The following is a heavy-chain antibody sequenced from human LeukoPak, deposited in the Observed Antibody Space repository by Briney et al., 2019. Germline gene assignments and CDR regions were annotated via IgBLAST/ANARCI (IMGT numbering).Heavy chain of an antibody. D-gene: IGHD3-22*01. CDR2: ISAYNGNT. CDR1: GYTFTSYG. CDR3: ARLMYYYDSSGYDY. V-gene: IGHV1-18*01. J-gene: IGHJ4*02. Sequence: ASVKVSCKASGYTFTSYGISLVRQAPGQGREWMGWISAYNGNTNYAQKLQGRVTMTTDTSTSTDYMELRSLRSDDTAVYYCARLMYYYDSSGYDYWGQGTLVTVSS.